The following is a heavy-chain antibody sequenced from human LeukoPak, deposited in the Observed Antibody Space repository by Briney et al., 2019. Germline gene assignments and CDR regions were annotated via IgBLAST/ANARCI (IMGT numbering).Heavy chain of an antibody. J-gene: IGHJ4*02. D-gene: IGHD3-22*01. CDR3: AREKYSSGYYSLSFDY. V-gene: IGHV1-8*03. Sequence: ASVKVSCKASGYTFTSYDINWVRQATGQGLEWMGWMNPNSGNTGYAQKFQGRVTITRNTSISTACMELSSLRSEDTAVYYCAREKYSSGYYSLSFDYWGQGTLVTVSS. CDR1: GYTFTSYD. CDR2: MNPNSGNT.